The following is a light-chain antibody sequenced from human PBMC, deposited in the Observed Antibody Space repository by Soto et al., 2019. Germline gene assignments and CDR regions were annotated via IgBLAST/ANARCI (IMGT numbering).Light chain of an antibody. V-gene: IGLV2-11*01. CDR3: CSYAGRYTYV. J-gene: IGLJ1*01. CDR1: SSDVGGYKY. Sequence: QSALTQPLSVSVSPGQSVTISCTGTSSDVGGYKYVSWYQQNPGTAPKVMLYDVSKRPSGVPDRFSGSKSGNTASLTISGLQAEDEADYYCCSYAGRYTYVFGTGTKVTVL. CDR2: DVS.